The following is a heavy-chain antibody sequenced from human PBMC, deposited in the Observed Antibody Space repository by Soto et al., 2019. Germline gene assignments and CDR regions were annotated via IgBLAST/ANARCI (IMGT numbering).Heavy chain of an antibody. CDR2: IDPGGGVT. Sequence: GASLKVSCKASGYTFTSSHIHWVRQAPGQGLEWMGVIDPGGGVTTYAQKFQGRVTLTRDTSTSTVYMEVSSLRSEDTAVFYCARALRITISGVVAPNYYHYGMDVWGQGTTVNVSS. D-gene: IGHD3-3*01. J-gene: IGHJ6*02. CDR1: GYTFTSSH. V-gene: IGHV1-46*01. CDR3: ARALRITISGVVAPNYYHYGMDV.